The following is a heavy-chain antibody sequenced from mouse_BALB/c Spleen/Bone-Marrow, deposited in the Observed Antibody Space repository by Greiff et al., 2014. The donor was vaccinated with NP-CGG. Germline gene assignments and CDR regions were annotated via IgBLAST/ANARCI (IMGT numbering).Heavy chain of an antibody. V-gene: IGHV1-9*01. CDR1: GYTFSNYW. Sequence: VQLQQSGGELMKPGASVKISCKAPGYTFSNYWIQWVKQRPGHGPEWIGEILPGSDNTNYNEKFKGKATFTADTSSNTAYMQLSSPTSEDSAVYYCARGNPFDFWGQGTTLTVSS. CDR2: ILPGSDNT. J-gene: IGHJ2*01. CDR3: ARGNPFDF.